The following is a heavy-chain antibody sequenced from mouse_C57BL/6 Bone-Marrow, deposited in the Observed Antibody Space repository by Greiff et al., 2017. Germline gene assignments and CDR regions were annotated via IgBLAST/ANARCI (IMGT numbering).Heavy chain of an antibody. Sequence: EVKLVESGGGLVKPGGSLKLSCAASGFTFSSYAMSWVRQTPEKRLEWVATISDGGSYTYYPDNVKGRFTISRDNAKNNLYLQMRHLKSEDTAMYYCAREIPDYGSSFYYAMDYWGQGTSVTVSS. CDR1: GFTFSSYA. CDR3: AREIPDYGSSFYYAMDY. CDR2: ISDGGSYT. V-gene: IGHV5-4*01. D-gene: IGHD1-1*01. J-gene: IGHJ4*01.